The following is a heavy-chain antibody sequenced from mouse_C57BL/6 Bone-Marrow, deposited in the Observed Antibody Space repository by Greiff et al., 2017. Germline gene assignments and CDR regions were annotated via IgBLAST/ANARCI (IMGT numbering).Heavy chain of an antibody. D-gene: IGHD3-2*02. CDR1: GYAFSSYW. J-gene: IGHJ2*01. V-gene: IGHV1-80*01. Sequence: VQLQQSGAELVKPGASVKISCKASGYAFSSYWMNWVKQRPGKGLEWIGQIYPGDGDTNYNGKFKGKATLTADKSSSTAYLQLSSLTSEDSAVYFCARESAQAHFDYGGRGTTLTVSS. CDR2: IYPGDGDT. CDR3: ARESAQAHFDY.